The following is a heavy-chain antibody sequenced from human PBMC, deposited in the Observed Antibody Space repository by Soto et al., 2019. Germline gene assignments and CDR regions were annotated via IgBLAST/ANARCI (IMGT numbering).Heavy chain of an antibody. D-gene: IGHD3-22*01. Sequence: PSETLSLTCTVSGDSISSSNYFWGWIRQPPGKGLEWIGTIFYSGSTYYNPSLKSRVTISVVTSKNQVVLTMTNMDPVDTATYYCAHLYDSSGYCAYWGQGTLVTVSS. V-gene: IGHV4-39*06. CDR1: GDSISSSNYF. J-gene: IGHJ4*02. CDR2: IFYSGST. CDR3: AHLYDSSGYCAY.